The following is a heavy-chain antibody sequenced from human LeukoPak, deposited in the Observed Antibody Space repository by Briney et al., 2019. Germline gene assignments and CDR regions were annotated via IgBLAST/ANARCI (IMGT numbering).Heavy chain of an antibody. CDR3: ARDPGITMIVTEFDY. D-gene: IGHD3-22*01. Sequence: ASVKVSCKASGYTFTGYYMHWVRQAPGQGLEWMGWINPNSGGTNYAQKFQGRVTMTTDTSTSTAYMELRSLRSDDTAVYYCARDPGITMIVTEFDYWGQGTLVTVSS. CDR1: GYTFTGYY. J-gene: IGHJ4*02. CDR2: INPNSGGT. V-gene: IGHV1-2*02.